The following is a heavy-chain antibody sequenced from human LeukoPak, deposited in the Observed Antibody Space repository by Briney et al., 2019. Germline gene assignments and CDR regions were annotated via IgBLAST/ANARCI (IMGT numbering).Heavy chain of an antibody. D-gene: IGHD3-10*01. CDR1: GFTFSSYV. CDR2: IGGYSLTV. Sequence: GGSLRLSCAASGFTFSSYVMSWVRQAPGKGLEWVSAIGGYSLTVYNAQSLKGRFTVSRDNSRNTLYLQVTDLRVDDTAVYYCAKGQMVRGVTTSYYMDAWGKGTRVTVSS. CDR3: AKGQMVRGVTTSYYMDA. V-gene: IGHV3-23*01. J-gene: IGHJ6*03.